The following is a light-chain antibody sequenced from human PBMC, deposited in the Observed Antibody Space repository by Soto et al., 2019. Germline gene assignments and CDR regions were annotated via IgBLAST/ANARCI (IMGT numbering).Light chain of an antibody. CDR1: ESLSNNY. V-gene: IGKV3-20*01. CDR3: QQYGSSPGT. Sequence: EIVLTQSPGTLSLSPGERATLSCRSSESLSNNYLAWYKQKPGQAPRLLISGATTRASGIPDRFSGSGSGTDFTLSINRLEPEDFVVYYCQQYGSSPGTFGQGTKVDIK. J-gene: IGKJ1*01. CDR2: GAT.